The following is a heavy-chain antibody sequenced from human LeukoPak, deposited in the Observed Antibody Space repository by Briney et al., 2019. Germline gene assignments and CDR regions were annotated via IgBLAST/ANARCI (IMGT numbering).Heavy chain of an antibody. Sequence: SETLSLTCTVSGGSISSYYWSWIRQPPGKGLEWIGYIYYSGSTNYNPSLKSRVTILVDTSKNQFSLKLSSVTAADTAVYHCARAGYSSSWYPWFDPWGQGTLVTVSS. J-gene: IGHJ5*02. CDR2: IYYSGST. CDR3: ARAGYSSSWYPWFDP. V-gene: IGHV4-59*12. D-gene: IGHD6-13*01. CDR1: GGSISSYY.